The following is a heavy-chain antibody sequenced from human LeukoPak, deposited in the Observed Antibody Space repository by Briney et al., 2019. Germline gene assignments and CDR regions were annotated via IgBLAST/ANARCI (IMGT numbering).Heavy chain of an antibody. Sequence: GGSLRLSCAASGFTFSSYWMSWVRQAPGKGREWVANIKQDGSEEYYADSVKGRFTISRHNSKNTLYLQMNSLRAEDTAIYYCAKTGCTSTGCYENYWGQGTLVTVSS. D-gene: IGHD2-2*01. CDR1: GFTFSSYW. J-gene: IGHJ4*02. CDR3: AKTGCTSTGCYENY. CDR2: IKQDGSEE. V-gene: IGHV3-7*03.